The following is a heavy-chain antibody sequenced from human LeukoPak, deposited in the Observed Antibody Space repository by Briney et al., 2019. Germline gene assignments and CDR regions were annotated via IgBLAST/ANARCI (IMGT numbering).Heavy chain of an antibody. CDR2: IYYSGST. CDR3: AGKDSSGSIFDL. CDR1: GGSISSYY. J-gene: IGHJ2*01. V-gene: IGHV4-59*01. Sequence: SETLSLTCTVSGGSISSYYWSWIRQPPGKGLEWIGYIYYSGSTNYNPSLKSRVTKSVDTSKNQFSLKLSSVTAADTAVYYCAGKDSSGSIFDLWGRGTLVTVSS. D-gene: IGHD3-22*01.